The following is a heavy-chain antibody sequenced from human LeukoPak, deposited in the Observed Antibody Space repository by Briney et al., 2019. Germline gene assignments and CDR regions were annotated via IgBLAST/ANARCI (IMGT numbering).Heavy chain of an antibody. CDR1: GYTFTDYY. V-gene: IGHV1-2*06. CDR2: INPSSGVT. Sequence: ASVKVSCKASGYTFTDYYIHWVRQAPGQGLEWMGRINPSSGVTYYVQKFEGRVTMTRDTSVSTVYMEVGNLTSDDTAMYFCARRGFDSWGQGTLVTVSS. J-gene: IGHJ4*02. D-gene: IGHD3-16*01. CDR3: ARRGFDS.